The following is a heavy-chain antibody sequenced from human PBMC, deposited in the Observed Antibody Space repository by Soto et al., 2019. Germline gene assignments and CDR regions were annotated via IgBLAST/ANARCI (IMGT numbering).Heavy chain of an antibody. CDR2: IIPIFGTA. D-gene: IGHD6-13*01. Sequence: QVQLVQSGAEVKKPGSSLKVSCKASGGTFSSYAISWVRQAPGQGLEWMGRIIPIFGTANYAQKFQGRVTITADESTSTAYMELSSLRSEDTAVYYCARTSSSWYGYYYYGMDVWGQGTTVTVSS. CDR1: GGTFSSYA. J-gene: IGHJ6*02. CDR3: ARTSSSWYGYYYYGMDV. V-gene: IGHV1-69*01.